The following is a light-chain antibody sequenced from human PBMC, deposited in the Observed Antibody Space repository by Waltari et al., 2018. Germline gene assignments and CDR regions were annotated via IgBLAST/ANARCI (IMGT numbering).Light chain of an antibody. CDR1: SSDVGGYNY. Sequence: QSALTQPASVSGSPGQSITIPCTGTSSDVGGYNYVSWYQPHPGKAPKLILYDVSNRPSGVSNRFSGSKSGNTASLTISGLQAEDEADYYCSSYTSSSTLVVFGTGTKVTVL. CDR2: DVS. CDR3: SSYTSSSTLVV. V-gene: IGLV2-14*01. J-gene: IGLJ1*01.